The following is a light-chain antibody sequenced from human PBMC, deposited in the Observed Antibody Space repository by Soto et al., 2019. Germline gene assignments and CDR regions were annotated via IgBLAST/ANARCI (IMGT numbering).Light chain of an antibody. J-gene: IGLJ2*01. V-gene: IGLV2-14*01. CDR1: SSDVGGYRY. CDR2: EVS. CDR3: SSYTSSGPLVV. Sequence: QSALTQPASVSGSPGQSITISCTGTSSDVGGYRYVSWYQQFPDKAPKLMIYEVSNRLSGVSSRLSGSKSGNTAALTISGLQAEDEADYFCSSYTSSGPLVVFGGGTKLTVL.